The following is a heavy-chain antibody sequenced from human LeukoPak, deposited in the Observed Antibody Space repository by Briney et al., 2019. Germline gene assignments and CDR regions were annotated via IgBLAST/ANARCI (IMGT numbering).Heavy chain of an antibody. CDR3: ARDLIPYYYDTTGYRPLDC. Sequence: GASVKVSCKASGYTFTSYGISWVRQAPGQGLEWMGWISGDNGNTNHAQKLQGRVTMTTDTSTTTAYMELRRLRSDDSAVYYCARDLIPYYYDTTGYRPLDCWGHGTQVTVSA. V-gene: IGHV1-18*01. CDR1: GYTFTSYG. J-gene: IGHJ5*01. CDR2: ISGDNGNT. D-gene: IGHD3-22*01.